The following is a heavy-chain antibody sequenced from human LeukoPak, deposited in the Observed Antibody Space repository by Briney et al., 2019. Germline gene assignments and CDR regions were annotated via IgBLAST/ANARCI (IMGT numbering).Heavy chain of an antibody. CDR1: GFTFSSYA. D-gene: IGHD2-15*01. Sequence: GGSLRLSCAASGFTFSSYAMSWVRQAPGKGLEWVSAISGSGGTTYYADSVKGRFTISRDNSKNTLYLQTNSLRAEDTAVYYCAKDRGMFLVGYLDYWGQGTLVTVSS. CDR2: ISGSGGTT. J-gene: IGHJ4*02. CDR3: AKDRGMFLVGYLDY. V-gene: IGHV3-23*01.